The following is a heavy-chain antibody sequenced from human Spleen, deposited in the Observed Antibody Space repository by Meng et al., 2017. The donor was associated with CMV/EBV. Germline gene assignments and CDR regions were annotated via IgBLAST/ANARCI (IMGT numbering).Heavy chain of an antibody. CDR2: VSAENGNT. D-gene: IGHD4-17*01. Sequence: ASGSPFAIFGIPWVRQAPGQGLEWVGWVSAENGNTNYAQMFQGRVTVTTDTSTNTAYLELRSLRSDDSAVYFCARAGAAVTTNFDFWGQGTLVTVSS. CDR3: ARAGAAVTTNFDF. J-gene: IGHJ4*02. CDR1: GSPFAIFG. V-gene: IGHV1-18*01.